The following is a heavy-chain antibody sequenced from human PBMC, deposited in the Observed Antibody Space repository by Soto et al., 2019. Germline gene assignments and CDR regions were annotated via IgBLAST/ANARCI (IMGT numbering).Heavy chain of an antibody. Sequence: SLILSCASSGFTLSMSAVNWVRQAPGKGLEWVSYISDSGDRTYYADSVKGRFTISRDRSKNTVSLQMDSLRAEDTAVYYCAKDRGIIVKAGDAFDVWGQGTKVTVS. CDR2: ISDSGDRT. J-gene: IGHJ3*01. CDR1: GFTLSMSA. V-gene: IGHV3-23*01. D-gene: IGHD3-16*02. CDR3: AKDRGIIVKAGDAFDV.